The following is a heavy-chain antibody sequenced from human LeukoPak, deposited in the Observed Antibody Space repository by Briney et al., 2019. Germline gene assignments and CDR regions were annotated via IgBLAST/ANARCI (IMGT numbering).Heavy chain of an antibody. Sequence: SETLSLTCTVSGGSISSYYWSWIRQPPGKGLEWIGYIYYSGSTNYNPNYNPSLKSRVTISVDTSKNQFSLSLSSVTAADTAVYYCARDLTFDYWGQGALVTVSS. CDR2: IYYSGST. J-gene: IGHJ4*02. V-gene: IGHV4-59*12. CDR3: ARDLTFDY. CDR1: GGSISSYY.